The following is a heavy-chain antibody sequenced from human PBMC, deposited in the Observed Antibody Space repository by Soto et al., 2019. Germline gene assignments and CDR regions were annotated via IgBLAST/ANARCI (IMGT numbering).Heavy chain of an antibody. V-gene: IGHV5-51*01. CDR2: IYPGDSDT. CDR1: GYSFTSYW. J-gene: IGHJ6*02. Sequence: GESLKISCKGSGYSFTSYWIGWVRQMPGKGLEWMGIIYPGDSDTRYSPSFQGQVTISADKSISTAYLQWSSLKASDTAMYYCARHKESTYYYYGMDVWGQGTTVTVSS. CDR3: ARHKESTYYYYGMDV.